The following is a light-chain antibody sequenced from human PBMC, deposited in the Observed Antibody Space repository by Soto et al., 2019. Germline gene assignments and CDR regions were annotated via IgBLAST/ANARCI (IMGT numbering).Light chain of an antibody. J-gene: IGKJ4*01. CDR1: QSVSSY. CDR2: DAS. Sequence: EIVLTQSPATLSLSPGERATLSCRASQSVSSYLAWYKQKPGQAPRLLIYDASNKETGIPARFSGSRTGTDFSLTISSLEPEDFAVYYCQQRSNWPPTFGGETKV. V-gene: IGKV3-11*01. CDR3: QQRSNWPPT.